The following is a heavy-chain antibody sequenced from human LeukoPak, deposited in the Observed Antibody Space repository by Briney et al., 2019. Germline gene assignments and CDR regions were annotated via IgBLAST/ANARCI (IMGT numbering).Heavy chain of an antibody. Sequence: SETLSLTCAVYGGSFSGYYWSWIRQPPGKGLEWIGEINHSGSTNYNPSLKSRVTISVDTSKNQFSLKLSSVTAADTAVYYCARRPYYDILTGYYPPPPYFDYWGQGTLVTVSS. CDR1: GGSFSGYY. V-gene: IGHV4-34*01. J-gene: IGHJ4*02. CDR2: INHSGST. D-gene: IGHD3-9*01. CDR3: ARRPYYDILTGYYPPPPYFDY.